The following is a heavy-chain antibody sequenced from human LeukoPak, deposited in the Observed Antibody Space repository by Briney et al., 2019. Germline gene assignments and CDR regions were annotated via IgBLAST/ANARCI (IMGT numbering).Heavy chain of an antibody. D-gene: IGHD3-9*01. V-gene: IGHV3-30*04. CDR1: GYTFSSYA. Sequence: SCKASGYTFSSYAMHWVRQAPGKGLEWVAVISYDGSNKYYADSVKGRFTISRDNSKNTAYLQMNSLKTEDTAVYYCTRQDYDILTGLIGYWGQGTLVTVSS. CDR2: ISYDGSNK. J-gene: IGHJ4*02. CDR3: TRQDYDILTGLIGY.